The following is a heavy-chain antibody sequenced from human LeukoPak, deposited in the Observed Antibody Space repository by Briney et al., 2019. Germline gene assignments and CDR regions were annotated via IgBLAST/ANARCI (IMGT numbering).Heavy chain of an antibody. D-gene: IGHD3-16*01. CDR3: ARGDGRDGGVDSFFDY. Sequence: ASVKVSCKASEYTFTGYYMHWVRQAPGQGLEWMGIINPSGGSTSYAQKFQGRVTMTRDTSTSTVYMELSSLRSEDTAVYYCARGDGRDGGVDSFFDYWGQGTLVTVSS. CDR2: INPSGGST. J-gene: IGHJ4*02. CDR1: EYTFTGYY. V-gene: IGHV1-46*01.